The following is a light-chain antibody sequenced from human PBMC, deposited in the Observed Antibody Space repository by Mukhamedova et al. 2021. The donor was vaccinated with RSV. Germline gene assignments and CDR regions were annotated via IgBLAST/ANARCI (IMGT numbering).Light chain of an antibody. CDR3: QQVLSHTLT. V-gene: IGKV1-9*01. J-gene: IGKJ4*01. CDR2: AAS. Sequence: GKAPKLLISAASTLQSGVSSRFSGSGSGAEFTLTISSLQPEDSAIYYCQQVLSHTLTFGRGTKVEIK.